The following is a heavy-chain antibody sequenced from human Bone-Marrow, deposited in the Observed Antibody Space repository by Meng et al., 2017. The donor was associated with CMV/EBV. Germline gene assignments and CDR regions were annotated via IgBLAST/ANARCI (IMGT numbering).Heavy chain of an antibody. Sequence: SETLSLTCAVYGGSFSGYYWSWIRQPPGKGLEWIGEINHSGSTNYNPSLKSRVTISVDTSKNQFSLKLRSVTAADTAVYYCARYYDFWSGYKNNWFDAWGQGTLVTVSS. CDR1: GGSFSGYY. D-gene: IGHD3-3*01. CDR2: INHSGST. J-gene: IGHJ5*01. V-gene: IGHV4-34*01. CDR3: ARYYDFWSGYKNNWFDA.